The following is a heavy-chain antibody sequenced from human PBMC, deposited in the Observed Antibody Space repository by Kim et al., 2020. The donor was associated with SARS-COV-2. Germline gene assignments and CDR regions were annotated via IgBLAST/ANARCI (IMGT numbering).Heavy chain of an antibody. Sequence: GGSLRLSCVVSGFTFSSYSMNWVRQAPGKGLEWVSYISSSSSTKYYADSVKGRFTMSRDNAKNSRYLQMNSLRDEDTAVYYCARVREYSSSDWGQGTLVTVSS. J-gene: IGHJ4*02. D-gene: IGHD6-13*01. CDR3: ARVREYSSSD. V-gene: IGHV3-48*02. CDR1: GFTFSSYS. CDR2: ISSSSSTK.